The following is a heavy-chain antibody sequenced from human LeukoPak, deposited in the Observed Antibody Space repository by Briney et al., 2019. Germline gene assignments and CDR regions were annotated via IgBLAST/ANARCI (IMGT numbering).Heavy chain of an antibody. Sequence: PGGSLRLSCAASGFTFSSYTMNWVRQAPGKGLEWVSSITSSSSSIYYADSVKGRFTISRDNAKNSLYLQMNSLRAEDTAVYYCARDIAVAVAGTDYFDYWGQGTLVTVSS. CDR1: GFTFSSYT. V-gene: IGHV3-21*01. D-gene: IGHD6-19*01. CDR2: ITSSSSSI. J-gene: IGHJ4*02. CDR3: ARDIAVAVAGTDYFDY.